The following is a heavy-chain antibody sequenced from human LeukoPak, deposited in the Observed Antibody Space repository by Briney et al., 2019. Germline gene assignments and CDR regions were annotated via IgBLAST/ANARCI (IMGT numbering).Heavy chain of an antibody. J-gene: IGHJ4*02. CDR2: IYYSGST. CDR3: ARSLRGYRFATDY. V-gene: IGHV4-59*08. D-gene: IGHD5-18*01. Sequence: SETLSLTCTVSGDSINSYYWSWIRQPPGKGLEWIGYIYYSGSTKYNPSIKSRVTISVDTSKNQFSLKLSSVTAADTAVYYCARSLRGYRFATDYWGQGTLATVSS. CDR1: GDSINSYY.